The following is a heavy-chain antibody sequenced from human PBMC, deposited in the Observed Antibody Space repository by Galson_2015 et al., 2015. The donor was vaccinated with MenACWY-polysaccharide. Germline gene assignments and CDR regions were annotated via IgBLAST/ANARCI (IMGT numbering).Heavy chain of an antibody. J-gene: IGHJ4*02. CDR2: ISGSGLNT. D-gene: IGHD3-10*01. CDR1: GFTFSSYA. Sequence: SLRLSCAASGFTFSSYAMSWVRQAPGKGLEWVSTISGSGLNTHYADSVKGRFTMSRDNSKNTLYMQMNSLRAEDTAVYYCAKQIDEYYGSGNYYPPWDYWGQGTLVTVSS. V-gene: IGHV3-23*01. CDR3: AKQIDEYYGSGNYYPPWDY.